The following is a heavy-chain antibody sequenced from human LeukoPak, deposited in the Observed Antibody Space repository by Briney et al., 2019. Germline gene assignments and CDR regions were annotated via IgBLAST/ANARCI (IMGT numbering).Heavy chain of an antibody. CDR2: FDLVDGGT. J-gene: IGHJ4*02. CDR3: AAGRAYSFFDY. V-gene: IGHV1-24*01. Sequence: GASVKVSCKVSGYTLTELSMHWVRQAPGKGLEWMGGFDLVDGGTIYAQKFQGRVTMTVDTSTDTSYMDLSSLKSDDTAVYFCAAGRAYSFFDYWGQGTLVTVSS. D-gene: IGHD5-18*01. CDR1: GYTLTELS.